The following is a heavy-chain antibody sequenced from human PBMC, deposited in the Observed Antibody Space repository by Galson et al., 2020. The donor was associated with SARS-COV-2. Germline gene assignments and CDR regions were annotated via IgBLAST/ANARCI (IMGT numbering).Heavy chain of an antibody. CDR2: INPSGGST. D-gene: IGHD3-16*01. J-gene: IGHJ3*02. CDR1: GYTFTSYY. Sequence: GESLKISCKASGYTFTSYYMHWVRQAPGQGLEWVGIINPSGGSTSYAQKFQGRVTMTRDTSTSTVYMELSSLRSEDTAVYYCARDRARGSYEPDAVDIWGQGTMVTVSS. CDR3: ARDRARGSYEPDAVDI. V-gene: IGHV1-46*01.